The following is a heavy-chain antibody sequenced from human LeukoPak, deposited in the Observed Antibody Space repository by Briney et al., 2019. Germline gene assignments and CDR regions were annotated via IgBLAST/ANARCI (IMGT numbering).Heavy chain of an antibody. Sequence: GGSLRLSCAASGFTFSSYGMHWVRQAPGKGLEWVAFIRYDGSNKYYADSVKGRFTISRDNSKNTLYLQMNSLRAEDTAVYYCANREITMVRGVFYYYMDVWGKGTTVTVSS. CDR3: ANREITMVRGVFYYYMDV. J-gene: IGHJ6*03. V-gene: IGHV3-30*02. CDR1: GFTFSSYG. CDR2: IRYDGSNK. D-gene: IGHD3-10*01.